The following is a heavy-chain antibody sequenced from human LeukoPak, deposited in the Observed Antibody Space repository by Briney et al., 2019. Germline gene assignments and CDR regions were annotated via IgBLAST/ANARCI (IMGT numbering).Heavy chain of an antibody. V-gene: IGHV4-59*01. CDR1: GGSISGYY. CDR2: IYYSGST. D-gene: IGHD3-10*01. Sequence: SETLSLTCTVSGGSISGYYWSWIRQPPGKGLEWIGYIYYSGSTNYNPSLKSRVTISVDTSKNQFSLKLSSVTAADTAVYYCARVSSITMVRGVFDYWGQGTLVTVSS. J-gene: IGHJ4*02. CDR3: ARVSSITMVRGVFDY.